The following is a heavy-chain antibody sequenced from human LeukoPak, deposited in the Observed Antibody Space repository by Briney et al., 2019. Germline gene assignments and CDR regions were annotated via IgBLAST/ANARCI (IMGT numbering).Heavy chain of an antibody. D-gene: IGHD2-2*01. CDR2: ISSSGSTI. CDR3: ARRRDIVVVPAAYNWFDP. Sequence: GGSLRLSCAASGFTFSDYYMSWIRQAPGKGLEWVSYISSSGSTIYYADSVKGRFTISRDNAKNSLYLQMNSLRAEDTAVYYCARRRDIVVVPAAYNWFDPWGQGTLVTVSS. CDR1: GFTFSDYY. J-gene: IGHJ5*02. V-gene: IGHV3-11*04.